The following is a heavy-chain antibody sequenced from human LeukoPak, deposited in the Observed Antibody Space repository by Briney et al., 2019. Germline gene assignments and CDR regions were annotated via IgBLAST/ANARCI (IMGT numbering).Heavy chain of an antibody. CDR1: GFTFNSYG. D-gene: IGHD3-10*01. CDR3: AKDYSKTSYYGSGTYYRPNWFDP. J-gene: IGHJ5*02. V-gene: IGHV3-30*02. CDR2: IRYDGSNK. Sequence: GGSLGLSCAASGFTFNSYGMHWVRQAPGKGLEWVAFIRYDGSNKYYADSVKGRFTISRDNSKNTLYLQMNSLRAEDTAVYYCAKDYSKTSYYGSGTYYRPNWFDPWGQGTLVTVSS.